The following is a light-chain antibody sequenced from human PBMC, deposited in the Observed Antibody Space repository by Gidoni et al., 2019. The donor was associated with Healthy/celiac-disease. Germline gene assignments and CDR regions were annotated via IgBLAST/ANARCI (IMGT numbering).Light chain of an antibody. CDR1: QGISSY. CDR2: AAS. Sequence: DSQLTQSPSFLSASVGDRVTITCWASQGISSYLAWYQQKPGKAPKLLIYAASTLQSGVPSRFSGSGSGTEFTLTISSLQPEDFATYYCQQLNSYPGSFGQGTKLEIK. V-gene: IGKV1-9*01. J-gene: IGKJ2*04. CDR3: QQLNSYPGS.